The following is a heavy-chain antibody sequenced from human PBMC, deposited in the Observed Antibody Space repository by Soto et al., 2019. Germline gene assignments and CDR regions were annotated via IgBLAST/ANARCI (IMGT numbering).Heavy chain of an antibody. Sequence: EVQLVESGGGLVQPGGSLRLSCEVSGFTFSIHAMHWVRQAPGKGLEWVAYIHGTRSIIYYADSVKGRFTISRDNAKNTLCLQMDSLRDADIAVYYWAREARNAEYDYWGQGNLVTVSS. CDR1: GFTFSIHA. CDR2: IHGTRSII. D-gene: IGHD1-1*01. V-gene: IGHV3-48*02. CDR3: AREARNAEYDY. J-gene: IGHJ4*02.